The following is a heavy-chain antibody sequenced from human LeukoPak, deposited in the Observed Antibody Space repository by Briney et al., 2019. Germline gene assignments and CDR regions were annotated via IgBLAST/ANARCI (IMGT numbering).Heavy chain of an antibody. V-gene: IGHV3-23*01. J-gene: IGHJ4*02. CDR3: AKFRGMIVASYFFDY. CDR2: TSGSGVNS. D-gene: IGHD3-22*01. CDR1: GFTLRSYD. Sequence: TGGSLRLSCAASGFTLRSYDMSWVRQAPGKGLEWVAATSGSGVNSYYADSVRGRFTISRGNSQNTLYLHMNSLRAEDTAIYYCAKFRGMIVASYFFDYWGQGALVTVSS.